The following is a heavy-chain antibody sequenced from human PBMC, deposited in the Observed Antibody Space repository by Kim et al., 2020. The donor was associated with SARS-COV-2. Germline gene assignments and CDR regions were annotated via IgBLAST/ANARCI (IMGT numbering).Heavy chain of an antibody. CDR1: GGTFSSYA. V-gene: IGHV1-69*13. CDR3: ARVCNWNDGVWFDP. D-gene: IGHD1-1*01. CDR2: IIPIFGTA. Sequence: SVKVSCKASGGTFSSYAISWVRQAPGQGLEWMGGIIPIFGTANYAQKFQGRVTITADESTSTAYMELSSLRSEDTAVYYCARVCNWNDGVWFDPWGQGTLVTVSS. J-gene: IGHJ5*02.